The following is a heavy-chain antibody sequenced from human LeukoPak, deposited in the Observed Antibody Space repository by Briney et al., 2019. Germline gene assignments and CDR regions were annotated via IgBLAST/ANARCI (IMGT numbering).Heavy chain of an antibody. Sequence: SETLSLTCTVSGVSLSSYYFSWIRQSPGKGQEWIAYINYSGSASYNPSLKSRVTMSVDTSKQFSLSLSSVTAADTAVYYCATRHYDDYVFDMWGQGTKVTVSS. V-gene: IGHV4-59*08. CDR2: INYSGSA. CDR3: ATRHYDDYVFDM. CDR1: GVSLSSYY. J-gene: IGHJ3*02. D-gene: IGHD4-17*01.